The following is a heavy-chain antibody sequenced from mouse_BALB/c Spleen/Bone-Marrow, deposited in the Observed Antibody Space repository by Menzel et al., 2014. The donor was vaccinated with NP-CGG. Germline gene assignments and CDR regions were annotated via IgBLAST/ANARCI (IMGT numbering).Heavy chain of an antibody. Sequence: VQLQQSGAELVKPGASVKLSCKASGCTFTSYYMYWVKQRPGQGLEWIGEIKPSNGGTNFNEKFKSKATLTVDKSSSTAYMQLSSLTSEDSAVYYCTLLLRRPYWGQGTLVTVSA. CDR3: TLLLRRPY. D-gene: IGHD1-1*01. CDR1: GCTFTSYY. V-gene: IGHV1S81*02. CDR2: IKPSNGGT. J-gene: IGHJ3*01.